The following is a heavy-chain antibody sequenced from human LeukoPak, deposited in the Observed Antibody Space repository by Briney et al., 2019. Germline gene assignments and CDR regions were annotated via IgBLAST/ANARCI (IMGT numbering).Heavy chain of an antibody. V-gene: IGHV3-53*01. Sequence: GGSLRLSCAASGFTVSSNYMNWVRQAPGKGLEWVSLIYRDGSTHYADSVKGRFIISRDNSANTLYLQMNSLRAEDTAVYYCARDYGLGYCSGGSCYRRFYYFDYWGQGTLVTVSS. CDR2: IYRDGST. CDR1: GFTVSSNY. D-gene: IGHD2-15*01. CDR3: ARDYGLGYCSGGSCYRRFYYFDY. J-gene: IGHJ4*02.